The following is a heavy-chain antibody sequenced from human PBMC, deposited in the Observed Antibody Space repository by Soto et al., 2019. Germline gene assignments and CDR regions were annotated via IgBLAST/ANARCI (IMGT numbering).Heavy chain of an antibody. J-gene: IGHJ4*02. D-gene: IGHD3-10*01. CDR1: GFSLSNAKMG. CDR2: IFSNDEK. V-gene: IGHV2-26*01. CDR3: ARIPGLSGTYYNDY. Sequence: SGPTLVNPTETLTLTCTVSGFSLSNAKMGVSWIRQPPGRALEWLAHIFSNDEKSYNTSLKSRFTISKDTSKSQVVLTMTNMDPVDTATYYCARIPGLSGTYYNDYWGQGTLVTVSS.